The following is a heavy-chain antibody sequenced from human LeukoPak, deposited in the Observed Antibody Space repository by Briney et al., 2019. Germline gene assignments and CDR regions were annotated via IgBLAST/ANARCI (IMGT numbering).Heavy chain of an antibody. J-gene: IGHJ4*02. Sequence: GGSLRLSCAASGFTFRRHGMHWVRQAPGKGLEWVVVISADGNTKYYVDSVEGRFTISRDNSKSTVYLEMNSLREEDTAVYYCARTRAYGGRPDYWGQGTLVTVSS. V-gene: IGHV3-30*03. CDR1: GFTFRRHG. D-gene: IGHD4-23*01. CDR2: ISADGNTK. CDR3: ARTRAYGGRPDY.